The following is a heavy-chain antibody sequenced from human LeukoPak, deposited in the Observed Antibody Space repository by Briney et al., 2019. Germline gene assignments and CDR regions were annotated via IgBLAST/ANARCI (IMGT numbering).Heavy chain of an antibody. Sequence: PGGSLRLSCTASGFTFSSNWMTWVRQAPGKGLEGVANINQDGGEKYYVDSVKGRFAISRDNAKNSLHLQMNSLRAEDTAVYYCARYRGLGGGYYFDYWGQGTLVTVSS. CDR2: INQDGGEK. D-gene: IGHD5-12*01. CDR3: ARYRGLGGGYYFDY. J-gene: IGHJ4*02. V-gene: IGHV3-7*04. CDR1: GFTFSSNW.